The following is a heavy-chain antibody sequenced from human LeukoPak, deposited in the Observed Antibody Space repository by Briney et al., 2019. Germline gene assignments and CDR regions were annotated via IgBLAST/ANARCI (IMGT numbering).Heavy chain of an antibody. V-gene: IGHV4-61*02. Sequence: PSETLSLTCTVSGDSISSGDYYWSWIRQPAGKGLEWIGRISSSGSTNYNPSLKSRVTISVDTSKNQFSLKLSSVTAADTAVYYCARDSPGVSWYDYWGQGTLVTVSS. D-gene: IGHD2-15*01. CDR2: ISSSGST. J-gene: IGHJ4*02. CDR1: GDSISSGDYY. CDR3: ARDSPGVSWYDY.